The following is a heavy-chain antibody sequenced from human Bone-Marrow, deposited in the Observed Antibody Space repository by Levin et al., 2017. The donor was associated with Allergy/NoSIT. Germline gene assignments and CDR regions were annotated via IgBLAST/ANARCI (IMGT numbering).Heavy chain of an antibody. CDR1: GYNFRDYD. CDR3: AREYTGYDAFDV. D-gene: IGHD5-12*01. J-gene: IGHJ3*01. CDR2: ITPSGGTT. V-gene: IGHV1-46*03. Sequence: GASVKVSCKASGYNFRDYDIHWVRQAPGQGLQWMGLITPSGGTTAFSQIFQGRVAMARDTSTSTVYMELSGLRSEDTAIYYCAREYTGYDAFDVWGQGTVVTVSS.